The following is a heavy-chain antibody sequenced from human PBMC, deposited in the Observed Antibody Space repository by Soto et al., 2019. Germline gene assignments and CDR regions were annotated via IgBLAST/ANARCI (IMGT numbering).Heavy chain of an antibody. CDR3: ARDLWGGISGLYYYYYYGMDV. CDR1: GFTFSTYG. J-gene: IGHJ6*02. Sequence: PGGSLRLSCAASGFTFSTYGLTWVRQAPGEGLEWVSDISGSGGDTYYADSVRGRFTISRDNAKNSLYLQMNSLRAEDTAVYYCARDLWGGISGLYYYYYYGMDVWGQGTKVTVSS. D-gene: IGHD3-3*01. V-gene: IGHV3-23*01. CDR2: ISGSGGDT.